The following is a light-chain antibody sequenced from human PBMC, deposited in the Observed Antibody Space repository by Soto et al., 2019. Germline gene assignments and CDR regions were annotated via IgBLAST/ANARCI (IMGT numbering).Light chain of an antibody. CDR3: SSYTTSSTNLYV. J-gene: IGLJ1*01. V-gene: IGLV2-14*01. Sequence: QSVLTQPASVSGSPGQSITISCTGTSSDVGGYNYVSWYQQHPGKAPKLMIYAVSNRPSGVSTRFSGSKSGNTASLTISGLQAEDDADYHCSSYTTSSTNLYVFGTGTKVTVL. CDR2: AVS. CDR1: SSDVGGYNY.